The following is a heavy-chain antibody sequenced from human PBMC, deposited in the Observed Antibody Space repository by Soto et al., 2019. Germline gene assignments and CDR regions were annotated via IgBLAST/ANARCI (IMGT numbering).Heavy chain of an antibody. J-gene: IGHJ3*02. V-gene: IGHV2-5*01. Sequence: QRTLKESGPTLVKPTQTLTLTCSFSGFSLSTSGVGVGWIRQSPGKALEWLALIYWSGDEHYRPSLKSRLSIIKDTSKNHVVLIMTDMDPVDTATYYCARGLATLPVFAFDIWGQGTMVTVSS. CDR1: GFSLSTSGVG. CDR2: IYWSGDE. D-gene: IGHD6-6*01. CDR3: ARGLATLPVFAFDI.